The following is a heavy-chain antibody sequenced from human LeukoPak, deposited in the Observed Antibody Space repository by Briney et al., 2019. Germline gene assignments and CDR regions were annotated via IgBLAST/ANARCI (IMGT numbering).Heavy chain of an antibody. CDR1: GGTFSSYA. CDR3: ARIYGDYRFDY. J-gene: IGHJ4*02. Sequence: SVKVSCKASGGTFSSYAISWVRQAPGQGLEWMGRIIPILGIANYAQRFQGRVTITADKSTSTAYMELSSLRSEDTAVYYCARIYGDYRFDYWGQGTLVTVSS. CDR2: IIPILGIA. D-gene: IGHD4-17*01. V-gene: IGHV1-69*04.